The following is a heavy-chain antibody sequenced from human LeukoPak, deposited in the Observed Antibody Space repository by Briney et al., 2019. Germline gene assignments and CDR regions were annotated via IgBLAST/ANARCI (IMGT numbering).Heavy chain of an antibody. CDR3: ARAYSSSSATLGY. CDR2: IHNSGKT. CDR1: GGSFSGYY. V-gene: IGHV4-34*01. J-gene: IGHJ4*02. Sequence: SETLSLTCAVYGGSFSGYYWSWIRQPPGKGLEWIAYIHNSGKTNYNPSLKSRVTISVDMSKNQFSLKVNSVTAADTAMYYCARAYSSSSATLGYWGQGTLVTVSS. D-gene: IGHD5-12*01.